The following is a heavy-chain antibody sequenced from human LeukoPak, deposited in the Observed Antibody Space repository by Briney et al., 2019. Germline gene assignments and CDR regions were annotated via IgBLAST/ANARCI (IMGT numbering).Heavy chain of an antibody. CDR1: GFTFSSYD. J-gene: IGHJ6*04. D-gene: IGHD3-10*01. V-gene: IGHV3-13*05. CDR3: ARGRGNYYGPVYGMDV. CDR2: IGTAGDP. Sequence: GRSLRLFCAASGFTFSSYDIHSVRKPTGKGLECFSAIGTAGDPYHPGSVKGRFTISRENAKNSLYLQMNSLRAGDTAVYYCARGRGNYYGPVYGMDVWGKGTTVTVSS.